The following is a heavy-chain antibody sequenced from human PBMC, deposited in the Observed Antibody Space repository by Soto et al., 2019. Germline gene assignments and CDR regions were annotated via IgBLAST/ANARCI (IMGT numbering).Heavy chain of an antibody. CDR2: ISYDGSNK. CDR3: ARTRTTVTLHDAFDI. J-gene: IGHJ3*02. Sequence: GGSLRLSCAASGFTFSSYAMHWVRQAPGKGLEWVAVISYDGSNKYYADSVKGRFTISRDNSKNTLYLQMNSLRAEDTAVYYCARTRTTVTLHDAFDIWGQGTMVTVSS. D-gene: IGHD4-17*01. CDR1: GFTFSSYA. V-gene: IGHV3-30-3*01.